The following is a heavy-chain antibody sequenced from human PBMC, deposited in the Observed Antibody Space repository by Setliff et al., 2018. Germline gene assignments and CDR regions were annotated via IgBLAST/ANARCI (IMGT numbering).Heavy chain of an antibody. Sequence: ASVKVSCKASGYPFISYDINWVRQAPGQGLEWVGWISGYNGNTIYAQNFQGRVTMTTDASTNTAYMELRSLGSDDTAVYYCATFRGYTYGYDYWGQGTLVTVSS. CDR2: ISGYNGNT. CDR3: ATFRGYTYGYDY. D-gene: IGHD5-18*01. CDR1: GYPFISYD. J-gene: IGHJ4*02. V-gene: IGHV1-18*01.